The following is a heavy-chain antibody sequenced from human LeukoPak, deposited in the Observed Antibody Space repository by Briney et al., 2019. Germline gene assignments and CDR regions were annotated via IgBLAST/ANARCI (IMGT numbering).Heavy chain of an antibody. Sequence: PSETLSLTCTVSGGSMSSHYWSWVRQPPGKGLEWIAYIFYNGSTNYNPSLKSRVTISVDTSKNQFSLKLNSVTAADTAVYFCARGPEKWHWPYYHHMDVWGKGATVTVSS. CDR3: ARGPEKWHWPYYHHMDV. CDR1: GGSMSSHY. CDR2: IFYNGST. J-gene: IGHJ6*03. D-gene: IGHD5-12*01. V-gene: IGHV4-59*11.